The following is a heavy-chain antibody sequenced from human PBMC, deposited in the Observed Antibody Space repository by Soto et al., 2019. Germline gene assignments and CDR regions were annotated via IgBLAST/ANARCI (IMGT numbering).Heavy chain of an antibody. CDR1: GFTFSSYG. CDR3: AKEFKRGYSYGPLDY. J-gene: IGHJ4*02. Sequence: PGGSLRLSCAASGFTFSSYGMHWVRQAPGKGLEWVAVISYDGSNKYYADSVKGRFTISRDNSKNTLYLQMNSLRAEDTAVYYCAKEFKRGYSYGPLDYWGQGTLVTVSS. CDR2: ISYDGSNK. V-gene: IGHV3-30*18. D-gene: IGHD5-18*01.